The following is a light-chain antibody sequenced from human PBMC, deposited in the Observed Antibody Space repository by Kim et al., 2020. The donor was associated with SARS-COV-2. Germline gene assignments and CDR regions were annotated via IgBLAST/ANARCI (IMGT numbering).Light chain of an antibody. CDR1: NNGSKS. V-gene: IGLV3-21*04. J-gene: IGLJ3*02. Sequence: GKTVMITSGGNNNGSKSLHRCQQKPGQAPLLVIYSDSDRPSWIPGRFSGANSANTATLTISRVEAGDEADYYCQVWDSDSDHWVFGGGTQLTVL. CDR2: SDS. CDR3: QVWDSDSDHWV.